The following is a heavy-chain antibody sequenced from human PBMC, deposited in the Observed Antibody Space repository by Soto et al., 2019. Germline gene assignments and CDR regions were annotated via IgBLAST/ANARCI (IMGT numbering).Heavy chain of an antibody. V-gene: IGHV3-23*01. CDR3: ARGDYFDRRFDY. D-gene: IGHD3-22*01. CDR2: ISGSGGST. Sequence: GGSLRLSCAASGFTFSSYAMSWVRQAPGKGLEWVSAISGSGGSTYYADSVKGRFTISRDNAKNSLYLQMDSLRAEDTAVYYCARGDYFDRRFDYWGRGTLVTVSS. CDR1: GFTFSSYA. J-gene: IGHJ4*02.